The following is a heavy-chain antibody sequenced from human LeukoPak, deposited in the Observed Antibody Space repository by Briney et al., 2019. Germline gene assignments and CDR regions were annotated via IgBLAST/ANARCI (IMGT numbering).Heavy chain of an antibody. CDR1: GFAFSSYS. V-gene: IGHV3-21*01. CDR3: ARVYSTIFGVVRNWFDP. Sequence: PGGSLRLSCAASGFAFSSYSMNWVRQAPGKGLEWVSSISSSSSYIYYADSVKGRFTISRDNAKNSLYLQMNSLRAEDTAVYYCARVYSTIFGVVRNWFDPWGQGTLVTVSS. D-gene: IGHD3-3*01. J-gene: IGHJ5*02. CDR2: ISSSSSYI.